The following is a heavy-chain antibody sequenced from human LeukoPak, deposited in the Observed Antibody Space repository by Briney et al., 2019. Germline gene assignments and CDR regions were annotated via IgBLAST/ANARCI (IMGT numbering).Heavy chain of an antibody. CDR2: IKQDGSEK. CDR3: ASGIVVVVAAHGIDAFDI. V-gene: IGHV3-7*01. CDR1: GFTFSSYW. Sequence: GGSLRLSCAASGFTFSSYWMSWVRQAPGKGLEWVANIKQDGSEKYYVDSVKGRFTISRDNAKNSLYLQMNSLRAEDTAVYYCASGIVVVVAAHGIDAFDIWGQGTMVTVSS. D-gene: IGHD2-15*01. J-gene: IGHJ3*02.